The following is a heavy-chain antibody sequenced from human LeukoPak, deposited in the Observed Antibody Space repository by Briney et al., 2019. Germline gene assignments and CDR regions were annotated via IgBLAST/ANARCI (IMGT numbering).Heavy chain of an antibody. CDR1: GFTFSSYA. CDR2: IIPIFGTA. V-gene: IGHV1-69*06. D-gene: IGHD4-23*01. Sequence: GGSLRLSCAASGFTFSSYAISWVRQAPGQGLEWMGGIIPIFGTANYAQKFQGRVTITADKSTSTAYMELSSLRSEDTAVYYCAREVYGGNSPFDYWGQGTLVTVSS. CDR3: AREVYGGNSPFDY. J-gene: IGHJ4*02.